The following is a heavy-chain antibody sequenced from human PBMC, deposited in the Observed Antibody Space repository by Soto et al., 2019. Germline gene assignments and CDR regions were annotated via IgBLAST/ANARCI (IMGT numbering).Heavy chain of an antibody. Sequence: EAQLLESGGGLVRPGGSLRLSCAASGITLSDSAMTWVRQAPGKGLEWISSLTGDAKTTYYADSVKGRFTVSRDISKNTCYLQMDSLRAEDTAMYFCARITRSWGQGTLVTVSS. CDR2: LTGDAKTT. CDR3: ARITRS. D-gene: IGHD3-3*01. J-gene: IGHJ5*02. CDR1: GITLSDSA. V-gene: IGHV3-23*01.